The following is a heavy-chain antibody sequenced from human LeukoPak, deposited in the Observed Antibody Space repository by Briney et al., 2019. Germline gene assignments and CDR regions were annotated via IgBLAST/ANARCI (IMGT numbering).Heavy chain of an antibody. V-gene: IGHV3-21*06. CDR3: ARGGGHQDYGDAFDI. J-gene: IGHJ3*02. CDR2: ISSSSSYI. D-gene: IGHD4-17*01. Sequence: PGGSLRLSCAASGFSFSSYSMNWVRQAPGKGLEWVSSISSSSSYIYYADSMKGRFTISRDNAKNSLYLQMNSLRAEDTAVFYCARGGGHQDYGDAFDIWGQGTMVTVSS. CDR1: GFSFSSYS.